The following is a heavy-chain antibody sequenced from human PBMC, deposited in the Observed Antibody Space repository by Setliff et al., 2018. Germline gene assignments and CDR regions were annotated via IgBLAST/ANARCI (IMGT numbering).Heavy chain of an antibody. Sequence: ASVKVSCKASGYTFSHSGITWVRQAPGQGLEWLGWISAYSGNTQYAQKVQGRVTMTTDTSTSAAYMELRSLTSDEPAVYYCSRLVRDCTRTACQKVEGDESWGQGTLVTVSS. CDR1: GYTFSHSG. CDR2: ISAYSGNT. J-gene: IGHJ5*01. CDR3: SRLVRDCTRTACQKVEGDES. V-gene: IGHV1-18*01. D-gene: IGHD2-8*01.